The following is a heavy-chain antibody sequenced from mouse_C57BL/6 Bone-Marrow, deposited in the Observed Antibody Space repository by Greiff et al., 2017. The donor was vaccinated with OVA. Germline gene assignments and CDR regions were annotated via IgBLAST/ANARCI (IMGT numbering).Heavy chain of an antibody. CDR3: ARTVVAPFAY. Sequence: DVKLQESGGGLVKPGGSLKLSCAASGFTFSDYGMHWVRQAPEKGLEWVAYISSGSSTIYYADTVKGRFTISRDNAKNTLFLQMTSLRSEDTAMYYCARTVVAPFAYWGQGTLVTVSA. D-gene: IGHD1-1*01. CDR1: GFTFSDYG. V-gene: IGHV5-17*01. J-gene: IGHJ3*01. CDR2: ISSGSSTI.